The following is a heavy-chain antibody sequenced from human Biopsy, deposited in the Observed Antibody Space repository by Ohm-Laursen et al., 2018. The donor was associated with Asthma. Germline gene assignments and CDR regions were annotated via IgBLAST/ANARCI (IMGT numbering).Heavy chain of an antibody. Sequence: TLSLTWTVYGVSFSGYYWSWIRQPPGKGLEWIGEINHSGSTNYNPSLKSRVTISVDTSKNQFSLKLSSVTAADTAVYYCARAGQCSSTSCYNPGWFDPWGQGTLVTVSS. V-gene: IGHV4-34*01. CDR1: GVSFSGYY. D-gene: IGHD2-2*01. CDR2: INHSGST. J-gene: IGHJ5*02. CDR3: ARAGQCSSTSCYNPGWFDP.